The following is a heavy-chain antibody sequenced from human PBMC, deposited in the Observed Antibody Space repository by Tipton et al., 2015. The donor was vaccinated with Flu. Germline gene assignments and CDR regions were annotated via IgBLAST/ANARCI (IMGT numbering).Heavy chain of an antibody. V-gene: IGHV3-53*01. J-gene: IGHJ5*02. CDR2: IYSDGST. CDR3: ARGQGANP. CDR1: GASISSGGYS. Sequence: LSLTCSVSGASISSGGYSWSWIRQPPGKGLEWVSVIYSDGSTYYIDSVKGRFTISRDNSKNMLSLEMNSLRAEDTAVYYCARGQGANPWGQGTLVTVSS.